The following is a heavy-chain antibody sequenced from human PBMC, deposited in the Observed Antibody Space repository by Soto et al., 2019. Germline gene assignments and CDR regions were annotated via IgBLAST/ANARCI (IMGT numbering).Heavy chain of an antibody. J-gene: IGHJ6*03. Sequence: GGSLRLSCAASGFTFSSYGMHWVRQAPGKGLEWVAVIWYDGSNKYYADSVKGRFTISRDNSKNTLYLQMNSLRAEDTAVYYCARGGGVPAAMSYYYYYMDVWGKGTTVTVSS. D-gene: IGHD2-2*01. CDR2: IWYDGSNK. V-gene: IGHV3-33*01. CDR3: ARGGGVPAAMSYYYYYMDV. CDR1: GFTFSSYG.